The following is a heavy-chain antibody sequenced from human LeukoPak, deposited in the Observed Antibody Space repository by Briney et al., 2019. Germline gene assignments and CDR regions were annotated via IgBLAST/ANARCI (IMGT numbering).Heavy chain of an antibody. CDR3: ARGDLPRSCFDP. D-gene: IGHD2-21*02. CDR1: GYTFINFG. CDR2: ITAYNGNT. V-gene: IGHV1-18*01. Sequence: GASVKVSCKASGYTFINFGITWVRQAPGQGLEWMGWITAYNGNTNYAKKLQGRLTMTTDTSTSTAYMELRSLRADDTAVYYCARGDLPRSCFDPWGQGTLVTVSS. J-gene: IGHJ5*02.